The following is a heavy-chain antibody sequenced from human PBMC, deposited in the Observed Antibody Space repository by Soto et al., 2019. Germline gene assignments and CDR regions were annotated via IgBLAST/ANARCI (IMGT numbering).Heavy chain of an antibody. D-gene: IGHD3-22*01. CDR1: GFTFSSYA. V-gene: IGHV3-30-3*01. J-gene: IGHJ3*02. Sequence: GGSLRLSCAASGFTFSSYAMHWVRQAPGKGLEWVAVISYDGSNKYYADSVKGRFTISRDDSKNTLYLQMNSLRAEDTAVYYCARDGDYYDSSGYDMGRGAFDIWGQGTMVTVS. CDR2: ISYDGSNK. CDR3: ARDGDYYDSSGYDMGRGAFDI.